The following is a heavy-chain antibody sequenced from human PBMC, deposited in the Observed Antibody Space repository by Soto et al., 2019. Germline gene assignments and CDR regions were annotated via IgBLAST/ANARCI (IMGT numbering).Heavy chain of an antibody. CDR3: ARGYCISTSCSDYYYGMDV. J-gene: IGHJ6*02. D-gene: IGHD2-2*01. CDR1: GGTFSSYA. V-gene: IGHV1-69*12. Sequence: QVQLVQSGAEVKKPGSSVKVSCKASGGTFSSYAISWVRQAPGQGLEWMGGIIPIFGTANYAQKFQGRVTITADESTSTAYMELSSLRSEDTAVYYCARGYCISTSCSDYYYGMDVWGQGTTVTVSS. CDR2: IIPIFGTA.